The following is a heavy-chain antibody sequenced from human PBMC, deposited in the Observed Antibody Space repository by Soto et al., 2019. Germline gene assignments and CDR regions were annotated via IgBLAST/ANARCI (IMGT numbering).Heavy chain of an antibody. V-gene: IGHV3-48*04. CDR2: INSGGKTT. CDR3: ARVPEGIHDFDY. CDR1: GFSFSTYG. D-gene: IGHD1-20*01. J-gene: IGHJ4*02. Sequence: EVQLVESGGGLVQPGGSLRLSCAASGFSFSTYGMNWARQAPGKGLEWVTHINSGGKTTSYSDSVKGRFTISRDDAKNSLYLQMNSLRVDDTAIYYCARVPEGIHDFDYWGQGTLVTVSS.